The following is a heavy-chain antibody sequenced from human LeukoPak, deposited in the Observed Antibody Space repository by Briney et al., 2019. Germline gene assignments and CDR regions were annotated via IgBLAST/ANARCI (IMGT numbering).Heavy chain of an antibody. CDR3: ARDPRDCSSTSCYGDNWFDP. CDR2: IKQDGSEK. Sequence: GGSLRLSCAASGFTFSSYWMSWVRQAPGKGLEWVANIKQDGSEKYYVDSVKGRFTISRDNAKSSLYLQMNSLRAEDTAVYYCARDPRDCSSTSCYGDNWFDPWGQGTQVTVSS. J-gene: IGHJ5*02. V-gene: IGHV3-7*03. CDR1: GFTFSSYW. D-gene: IGHD2-2*01.